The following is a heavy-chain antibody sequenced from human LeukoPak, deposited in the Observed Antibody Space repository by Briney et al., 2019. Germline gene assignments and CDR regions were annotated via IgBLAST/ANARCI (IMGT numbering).Heavy chain of an antibody. Sequence: SETLSLTCTVSGGSISSGDYYWSWIRQPPGKGLEWIGYIYYSGSTYYNPSLKSRVTISVDTSKNQFSLKLSSVTAADTAVYYCARVGALITIFGVVSDWGQGTLVTVSS. V-gene: IGHV4-30-4*01. CDR1: GGSISSGDYY. D-gene: IGHD3-3*01. CDR2: IYYSGST. J-gene: IGHJ4*02. CDR3: ARVGALITIFGVVSD.